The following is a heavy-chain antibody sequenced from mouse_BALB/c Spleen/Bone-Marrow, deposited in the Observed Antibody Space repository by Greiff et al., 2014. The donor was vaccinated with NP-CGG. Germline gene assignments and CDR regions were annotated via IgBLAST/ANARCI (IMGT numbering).Heavy chain of an antibody. V-gene: IGHV1S81*02. J-gene: IGHJ1*01. CDR1: GYTFTSYW. D-gene: IGHD1-1*01. Sequence: VQLQQSGAELVKPGASVKLSCKASGYTFTSYWMQWVKQRPGQGPEWIGEINPSNGRINYNEKFKSKATLTVDKSSSTAYMQLSSLTSEDSAVYYCARKYYGSSYVWYFDVWGAGTTVTVSS. CDR2: INPSNGRI. CDR3: ARKYYGSSYVWYFDV.